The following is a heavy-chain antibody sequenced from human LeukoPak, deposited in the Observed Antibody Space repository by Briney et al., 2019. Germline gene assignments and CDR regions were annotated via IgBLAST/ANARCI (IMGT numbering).Heavy chain of an antibody. CDR1: GGSISSGGYY. CDR3: ARGQQLGGAFDI. Sequence: SETLSLTCTVSGGSISSGGYYWSWIRQPPGKGLEWIGYIYHSGSTYYNPSLKSRVTISVDRSKNQFSLKLSSVTAADTAVYYCARGQQLGGAFDIWGQGTKVTVSS. CDR2: IYHSGST. V-gene: IGHV4-30-2*01. J-gene: IGHJ3*02. D-gene: IGHD6-13*01.